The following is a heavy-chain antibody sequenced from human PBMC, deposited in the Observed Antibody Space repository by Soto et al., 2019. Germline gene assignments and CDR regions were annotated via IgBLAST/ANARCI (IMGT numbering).Heavy chain of an antibody. CDR3: AKSTGTTGEVDY. CDR2: ISGSGGST. CDR1: GFTFSSYA. Sequence: EVQLLESGGGLVQPGGSLSLSCAASGFTFSSYAMSWVRQAPGKGLEWVSAISGSGGSTYYADSVKGRFTISRDISKNTLYLQMNSLRAEDTAVYYGAKSTGTTGEVDYWGQGTLVTVSS. V-gene: IGHV3-23*01. J-gene: IGHJ4*02. D-gene: IGHD1-7*01.